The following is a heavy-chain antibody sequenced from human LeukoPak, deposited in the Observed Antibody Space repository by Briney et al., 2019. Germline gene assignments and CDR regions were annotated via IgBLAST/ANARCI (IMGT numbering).Heavy chain of an antibody. CDR1: GFTFSSYA. J-gene: IGHJ5*01. CDR2: ISGNSVST. V-gene: IGHV3-23*01. D-gene: IGHD6-13*01. Sequence: GGSLRLSCAASGFTFSSYAMSWVRQAPGKGLEWVSGISGNSVSTYYADSVKGRFTSSRDNSKNTLFLQMSSLRAEDTAVYYCARAYSSSWYDFWGQGTLVTVSS. CDR3: ARAYSSSWYDF.